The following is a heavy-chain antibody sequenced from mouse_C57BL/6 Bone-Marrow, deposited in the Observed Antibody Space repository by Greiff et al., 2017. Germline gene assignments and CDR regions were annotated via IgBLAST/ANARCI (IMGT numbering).Heavy chain of an antibody. J-gene: IGHJ3*01. CDR3: ARRGDYAWFAY. D-gene: IGHD2-4*01. CDR2: INSDGGST. CDR1: EYEFPSHD. V-gene: IGHV5-2*03. Sequence: DVMLVESGGGLVQPGESLKLSCESNEYEFPSHDMSWVRKTPEKRLELVAAINSDGGSTYYPDTMERRVIISRDNTKKTLYLQMSSLRSEDTALYYCARRGDYAWFAYWGQGTLVTFSA.